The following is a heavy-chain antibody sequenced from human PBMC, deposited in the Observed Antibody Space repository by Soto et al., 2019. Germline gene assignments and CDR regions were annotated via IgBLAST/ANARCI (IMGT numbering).Heavy chain of an antibody. CDR2: IIPIFGTA. CDR1: GGTFSSYA. J-gene: IGHJ6*02. D-gene: IGHD4-17*01. Sequence: QVQLVQSGAEVKKPGSSVKVSCKASGGTFSSYAISWVRQAPGQGLEWMVGIIPIFGTANYAQKFQGRVTITADESTSTAYMELSSLRSEDTAVYYCAREGTVTTSAGVYYYGMDVWGQGTTVTVSS. V-gene: IGHV1-69*12. CDR3: AREGTVTTSAGVYYYGMDV.